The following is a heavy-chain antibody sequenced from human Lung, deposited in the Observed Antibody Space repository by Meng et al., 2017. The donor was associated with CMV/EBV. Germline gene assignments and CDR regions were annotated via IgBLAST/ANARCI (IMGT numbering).Heavy chain of an antibody. CDR3: ARQSSLGYCSSTSCYSYYGMEV. Sequence: GEXXKISCKGSGYSFTSYWIGWVRQMPGKGLEWMGIIYPGDSDTRYSPSFQGQVTISADKSISTAYLQWSSLKASDTAMYYCARQSSLGYCSSTSCYSYYGMEVWXPGTXVTVSS. D-gene: IGHD2-2*02. J-gene: IGHJ6*02. CDR1: GYSFTSYW. V-gene: IGHV5-51*01. CDR2: IYPGDSDT.